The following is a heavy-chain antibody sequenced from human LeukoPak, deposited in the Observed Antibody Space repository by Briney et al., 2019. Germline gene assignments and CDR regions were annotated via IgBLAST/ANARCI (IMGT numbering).Heavy chain of an antibody. CDR3: AKDFYYDSSGYGYFDY. Sequence: PGGSLRLSCAASGFTFSSYAMSWVRQAPGNGLEWVSAISGSGGSTSYADSVKGRFTISRDNSKNTLYLQINSLRAEDTAVYYCAKDFYYDSSGYGYFDYWGQGTLVTVSS. J-gene: IGHJ4*02. V-gene: IGHV3-23*01. CDR2: ISGSGGST. CDR1: GFTFSSYA. D-gene: IGHD3-22*01.